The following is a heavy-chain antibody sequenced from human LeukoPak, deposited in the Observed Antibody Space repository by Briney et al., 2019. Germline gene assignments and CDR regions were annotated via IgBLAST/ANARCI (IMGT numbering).Heavy chain of an antibody. J-gene: IGHJ4*02. Sequence: GGSLRLSCAASGFTFSSYAMTWVRQTPGKGLEWVSTISGSGANTYYADSVKGRFTISRDNSKNTLSLQMNSLRVEDTALYYCAKYSDSTGAHYFDYWGQGTLVTVSS. D-gene: IGHD2/OR15-2a*01. CDR3: AKYSDSTGAHYFDY. CDR2: ISGSGANT. CDR1: GFTFSSYA. V-gene: IGHV3-23*01.